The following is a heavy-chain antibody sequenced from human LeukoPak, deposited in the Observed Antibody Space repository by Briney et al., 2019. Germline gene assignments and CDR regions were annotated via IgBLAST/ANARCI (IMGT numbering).Heavy chain of an antibody. CDR1: GVSISSYY. CDR3: ARRRYSSGWYYFDY. Sequence: PSETLSLTCTVSGVSISSYYWSWIRQPPGKGLEWIAYMYYSGSTNYNPSLKSRVTTSVDTSKNQFSLKLSSVTAADTAVYYCARRRYSSGWYYFDYWGQGTLVTVSS. V-gene: IGHV4-59*01. J-gene: IGHJ4*02. CDR2: MYYSGST. D-gene: IGHD6-19*01.